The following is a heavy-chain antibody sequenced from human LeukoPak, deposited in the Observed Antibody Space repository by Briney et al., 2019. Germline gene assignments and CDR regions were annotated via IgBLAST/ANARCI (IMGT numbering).Heavy chain of an antibody. J-gene: IGHJ5*02. V-gene: IGHV3-21*04. CDR3: AKDLIGYTSGWYGP. CDR1: GFTFSSYS. CDR2: ISSSSSYI. Sequence: PGGSLRLSCAASGFTFSSYSMNWVRQAPGKGLEWVSSISSSSSYIYYADSVKGRFTISRDNSKNTLYLQMNSLRAEDTAIYYCAKDLIGYTSGWYGPWGQGTLVTVSS. D-gene: IGHD6-19*01.